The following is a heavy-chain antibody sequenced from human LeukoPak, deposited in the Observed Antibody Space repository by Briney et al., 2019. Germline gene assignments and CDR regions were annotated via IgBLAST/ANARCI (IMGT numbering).Heavy chain of an antibody. V-gene: IGHV4-61*10. D-gene: IGHD6-13*01. J-gene: IGHJ6*03. Sequence: SETLSLTCTVSGGSISSGSYYWSWIRQPAGKGLEWIGRIYSSGRTNYNPSLKSRVTISLDTSKNQFSLKLSSVTAADTAVYYCARVAAAGLYNSRYYYYYMDVWGKGTTVTISS. CDR2: IYSSGRT. CDR3: ARVAAAGLYNSRYYYYYMDV. CDR1: GGSISSGSYY.